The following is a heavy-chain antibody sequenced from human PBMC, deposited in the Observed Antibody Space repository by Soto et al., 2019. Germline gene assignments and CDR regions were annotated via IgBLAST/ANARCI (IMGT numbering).Heavy chain of an antibody. J-gene: IGHJ6*02. CDR2: IYYSGSS. CDR1: GDSIGRNGYF. V-gene: IGHV4-31*03. CDR3: ARGTMLRGPGYYYAMDV. Sequence: PSETLSLTCTVSGDSIGRNGYFWTWIRQHPGKGLEWIGYIYYSGSSYYNPSLKSRVIISVDTSKNHFSLNLTAVTAADTAVYYCARGTMLRGPGYYYAMDVWGQGTTVTVSS. D-gene: IGHD3-10*01.